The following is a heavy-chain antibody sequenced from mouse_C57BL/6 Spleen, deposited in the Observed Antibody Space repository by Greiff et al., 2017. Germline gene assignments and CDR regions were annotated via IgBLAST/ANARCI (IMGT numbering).Heavy chain of an antibody. CDR2: ISGGGGNT. V-gene: IGHV5-9*01. J-gene: IGHJ3*01. CDR3: ARRGATGSFAY. D-gene: IGHD1-1*01. Sequence: EVQGVESGGGLVKPGGSLKLSCAASGFTFSSYTMSWVRQTPEKRLEWVATISGGGGNTYYPDSVKGRFTISRDNAKNTLYLQMSSLRSEDTALYYCARRGATGSFAYWGQGTLVTVSA. CDR1: GFTFSSYT.